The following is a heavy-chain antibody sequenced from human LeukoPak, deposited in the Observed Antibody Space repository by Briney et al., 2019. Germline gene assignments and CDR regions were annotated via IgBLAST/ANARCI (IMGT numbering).Heavy chain of an antibody. CDR1: GGTFSSYT. Sequence: GASVKVSCKASGGTFSSYTISWVRQAPGQGLEWMGRIIPILGIANYAQKFQGRVTITADKSTSTAYMELSSLRSVDTAVYYCARVNGLYYYGMDVWGQGTTVTVSS. V-gene: IGHV1-69*02. CDR2: IIPILGIA. CDR3: ARVNGLYYYGMDV. J-gene: IGHJ6*02.